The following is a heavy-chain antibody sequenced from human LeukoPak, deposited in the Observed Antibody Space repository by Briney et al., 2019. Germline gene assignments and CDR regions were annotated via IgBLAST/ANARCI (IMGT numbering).Heavy chain of an antibody. CDR2: FDPEDGET. J-gene: IGHJ4*02. CDR1: GYTLTELS. Sequence: ASVKVSCKVSGYTLTELSMHWVRQAPGKGLEWMGGFDPEDGETIYAQKFQGRVTMTEDTSTDTAYMELSSLRSEDTAVYYCATAVVVVAATPSLDYWSQGTLVTVSS. V-gene: IGHV1-24*01. CDR3: ATAVVVVAATPSLDY. D-gene: IGHD2-15*01.